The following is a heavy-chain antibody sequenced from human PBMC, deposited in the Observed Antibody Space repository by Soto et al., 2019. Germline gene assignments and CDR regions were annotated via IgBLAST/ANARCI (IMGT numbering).Heavy chain of an antibody. CDR2: LVVGTGNT. J-gene: IGHJ6*02. V-gene: IGHV1-58*01. D-gene: IGHD2-15*01. CDR3: ATGAYCSGGSCSDYYYYYYGMDL. CDR1: GFTFRSCA. Sequence: SVKVSCKTSGFTFRSCAVQWVRQARGQRLEWIGWLVVGTGNTNYAQKFQQRVTISSDRSTNTVSMELSSLTSEDTAVYYCATGAYCSGGSCSDYYYYYYGMDLWGQGTTVTVSS.